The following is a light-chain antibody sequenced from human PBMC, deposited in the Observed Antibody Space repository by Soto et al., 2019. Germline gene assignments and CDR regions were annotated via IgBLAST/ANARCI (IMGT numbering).Light chain of an antibody. V-gene: IGKV3D-20*02. CDR1: QSVSNIY. CDR3: QQRSNWPIT. Sequence: IVLTQSPCTLSLSPGERATLSCRASQSVSNIYLGWYQRKPGQAPRLVIYDASNRATGITARFSGSGSGTDFTLTISRLEPEDFAGYYCQQRSNWPITFGQGTRLEIK. J-gene: IGKJ5*01. CDR2: DAS.